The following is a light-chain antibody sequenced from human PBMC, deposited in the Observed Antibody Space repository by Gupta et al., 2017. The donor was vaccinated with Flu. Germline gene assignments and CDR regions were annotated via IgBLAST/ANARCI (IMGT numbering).Light chain of an antibody. J-gene: IGKJ4*01. CDR3: QQYKDYPLT. V-gene: IGKV1D-16*01. CDR1: QGISSW. CDR2: GAS. Sequence: PSSLSASVGDTVTITCRASQGISSWLAWYQQKPEKAPKSLIYGASTLESGVPSRFSGSGSGTDFTLTIINLQPEDSATYYCQQYKDYPLTFGGGTKVEIK.